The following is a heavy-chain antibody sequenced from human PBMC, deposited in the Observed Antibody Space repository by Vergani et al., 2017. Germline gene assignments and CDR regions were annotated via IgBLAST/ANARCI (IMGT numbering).Heavy chain of an antibody. V-gene: IGHV4-61*02. CDR2: IYTSGST. D-gene: IGHD3-10*01. Sequence: QVQLQESGPGLVKPSQTLCLTCTVSGGSISSGSYYWSWIRQPAGKGLEWIGRIYTSGSTNYNPSLKSRVTMSVDTSKNQFSLKLSSVTAADTAVYYCAREEWFGEYDAFDIWGQGTMVTVSS. CDR3: AREEWFGEYDAFDI. J-gene: IGHJ3*02. CDR1: GGSISSGSYY.